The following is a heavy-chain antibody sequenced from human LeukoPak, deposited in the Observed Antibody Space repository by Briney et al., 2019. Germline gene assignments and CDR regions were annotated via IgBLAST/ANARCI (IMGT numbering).Heavy chain of an antibody. CDR2: INHSGST. Sequence: SETLSLTCAVYGGSFSGYYWSWIRQPPGKGLEWIGEINHSGSTNYNPALKSRVTVSVDTSKNQFSLKLSSVTAADTAVYYCARGRHRVPASLFDPWGQGTLVTVSS. V-gene: IGHV4-34*01. CDR1: GGSFSGYY. J-gene: IGHJ5*02. D-gene: IGHD2-2*01. CDR3: ARGRHRVPASLFDP.